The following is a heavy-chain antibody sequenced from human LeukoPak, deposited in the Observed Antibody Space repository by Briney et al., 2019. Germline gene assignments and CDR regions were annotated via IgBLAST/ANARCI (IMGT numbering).Heavy chain of an antibody. D-gene: IGHD3-22*01. V-gene: IGHV1-2*02. Sequence: ASAKVSCKASGYTFTGYYMHWVRQAPGQGLGWMGWINPNSGGTNYAQKFQGRVTMTRDTSISAAYMELSRLRSDDTAVYYCARAGYYDIDYWGQGTLVTVSS. CDR3: ARAGYYDIDY. J-gene: IGHJ4*02. CDR1: GYTFTGYY. CDR2: INPNSGGT.